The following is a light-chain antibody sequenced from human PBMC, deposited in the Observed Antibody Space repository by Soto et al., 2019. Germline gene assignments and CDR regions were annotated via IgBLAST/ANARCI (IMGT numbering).Light chain of an antibody. V-gene: IGKV2-28*01. CDR3: KQAIQSPLT. CDR1: ESLLHSNGYDY. CDR2: VGS. J-gene: IGKJ1*01. Sequence: DCVMTQSRPSVPVPPGEPASIXXRPXESLLHSNGYDYLAWYLQKPGQSPKXXIYVGSNRASGVPDRFSGSGSGTDFTLRISRVEAEDVGVYYCKQAIQSPLTFGPGTKVDIK.